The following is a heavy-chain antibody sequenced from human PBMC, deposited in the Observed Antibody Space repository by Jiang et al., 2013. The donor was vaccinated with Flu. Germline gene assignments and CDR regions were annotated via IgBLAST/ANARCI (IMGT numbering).Heavy chain of an antibody. CDR3: ARLVDGSGRNAFDI. CDR2: IYYSGSN. V-gene: IGHV4-59*08. Sequence: GSGLVKPSETLSLTCSVSGGSISSYYWSWIRQPPGKGLEWIGYIYYSGSNNYNPSLKSRVTISVDTSKNQFSLKLNSVTAADTAIYYCARLVDGSGRNAFDIWGQGTLVTVSS. J-gene: IGHJ3*02. D-gene: IGHD3-10*01. CDR1: GGSISSYY.